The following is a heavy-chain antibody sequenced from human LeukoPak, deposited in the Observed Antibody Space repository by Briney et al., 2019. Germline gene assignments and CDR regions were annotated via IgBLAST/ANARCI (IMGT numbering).Heavy chain of an antibody. V-gene: IGHV4-39*07. J-gene: IGHJ5*02. CDR1: GGSISSGGYY. CDR3: VNGGIAAAGDGNWFDP. Sequence: PSETLSLTCTVSGGSISSGGYYWSWVRQPPGKGLEWIGEIYHSGSTNYNPSLKSRVTISVDKSKNQFSLKLSSVTAADTAVYYCVNGGIAAAGDGNWFDPWGQGTLVTVSS. CDR2: IYHSGST. D-gene: IGHD6-13*01.